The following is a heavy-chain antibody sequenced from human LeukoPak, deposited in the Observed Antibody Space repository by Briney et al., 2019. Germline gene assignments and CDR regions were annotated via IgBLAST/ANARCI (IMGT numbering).Heavy chain of an antibody. D-gene: IGHD2-21*01. CDR2: IYSDVRRI. CDR3: ATSPVISRD. CDR1: GFSFSDDW. J-gene: IGHJ4*02. Sequence: GGSLRLVFAASGFSFSDDWMHWLRQAPGKGLEWVARIYSDVRRIKYADSVKGRFTISRDNAKNTLYLQMNALRVEDTAVYYCATSPVISRDWGQGTLVTVSS. V-gene: IGHV3-74*03.